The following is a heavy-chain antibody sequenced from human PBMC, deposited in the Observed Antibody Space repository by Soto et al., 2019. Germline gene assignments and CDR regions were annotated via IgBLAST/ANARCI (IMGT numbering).Heavy chain of an antibody. CDR1: GFTFSSYA. CDR3: AREGAVADYFDY. D-gene: IGHD6-19*01. Sequence: GGSLRLSCAASGFTFSSYAMHWVCQAPGKGLEWVAVISYDGSNKYYADSVKGRFTISRDNSKNTLYLQMNSLRAEDTAVYYCAREGAVADYFDYWGQGTLVTVSS. J-gene: IGHJ4*02. CDR2: ISYDGSNK. V-gene: IGHV3-30-3*01.